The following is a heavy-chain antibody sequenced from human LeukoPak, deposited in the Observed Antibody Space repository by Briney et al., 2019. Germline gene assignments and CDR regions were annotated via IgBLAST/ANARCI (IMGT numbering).Heavy chain of an antibody. CDR1: GFTFSSYA. V-gene: IGHV3-23*01. CDR3: AKSPNDYGDDLDY. D-gene: IGHD4-17*01. Sequence: GSLRLSCAASGFTFSSYAMRWVRQAPGEGLEWVSAISGSGGSTYYADSVKGRFTISRDNSKNTLYLQMNSLRAEDTAVYYCAKSPNDYGDDLDYWGQGTLVTVSS. CDR2: ISGSGGST. J-gene: IGHJ4*02.